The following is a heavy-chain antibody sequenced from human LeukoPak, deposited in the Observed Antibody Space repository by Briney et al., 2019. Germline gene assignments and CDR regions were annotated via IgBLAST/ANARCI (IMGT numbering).Heavy chain of an antibody. CDR2: INPSGGTT. CDR1: GYTFTSYY. CDR3: ARDGLYGSGSYPFDY. D-gene: IGHD3-10*01. V-gene: IGHV1-46*01. J-gene: IGHJ4*02. Sequence: ASVKVSCKASGYTFTSYYMHWVRQAPGQGLEWMGIINPSGGTTSYAQKLQGRVTMTTDTSTSTAYMELRSLRSDDTAVYYCARDGLYGSGSYPFDYWGQGTLVTVSS.